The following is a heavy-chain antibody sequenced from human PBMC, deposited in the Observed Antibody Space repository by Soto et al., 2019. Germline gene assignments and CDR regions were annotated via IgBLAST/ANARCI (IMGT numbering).Heavy chain of an antibody. V-gene: IGHV1-69*08. Sequence: QVQLVQSGAEVKKPGSSVKVSCKASGGTFSSYTISWVRQAPGQGLEWMGRIIPILGIANYAQKFQGRVTITADKSTSTAYMELSSLRSEDTGVYYCARDRDGTVTTPGHYWYFDLWGRGTLVTVSS. D-gene: IGHD4-17*01. J-gene: IGHJ2*01. CDR3: ARDRDGTVTTPGHYWYFDL. CDR2: IIPILGIA. CDR1: GGTFSSYT.